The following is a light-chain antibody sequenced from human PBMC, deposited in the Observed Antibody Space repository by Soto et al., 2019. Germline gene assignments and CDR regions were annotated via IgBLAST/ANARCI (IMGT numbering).Light chain of an antibody. J-gene: IGKJ1*01. CDR3: QQYGSSQGT. CDR1: QSVSSSY. Sequence: EIVLTQSPGTLSLSPGERATLSCRASQSVSSSYLAWYQQKPGQAPRLLISGASSRATGIPDRFSGGGSGTHFTLTISGLEPEDFAVYFCQQYGSSQGTFGQGTKVDI. V-gene: IGKV3-20*01. CDR2: GAS.